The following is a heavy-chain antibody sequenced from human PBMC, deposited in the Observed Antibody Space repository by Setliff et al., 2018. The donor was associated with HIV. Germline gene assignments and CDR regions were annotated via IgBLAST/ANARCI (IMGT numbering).Heavy chain of an antibody. CDR1: GYFISSGYY. CDR2: IYRSGST. CDR3: GREGEGELPGY. D-gene: IGHD1-7*01. J-gene: IGHJ4*02. V-gene: IGHV4-38-2*02. Sequence: SETLSLTCTVSGYFISSGYYWGWIRQPRGKGLEWIGNIYRSGSTYYNPSLKSRVTISVDKSRNQFSLKLSSVTAADTAVYYCGREGEGELPGYWGQGTLVTVSS.